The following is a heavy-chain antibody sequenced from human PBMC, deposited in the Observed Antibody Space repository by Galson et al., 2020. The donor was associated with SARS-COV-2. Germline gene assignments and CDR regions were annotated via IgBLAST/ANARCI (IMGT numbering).Heavy chain of an antibody. CDR3: ATGVYCSSTSCYEGYYGMDV. Sequence: SETLSLTCAVYGGSFSGYYWSWIRQPPGKGLEWIGEINHSGSTNYNPSLKSRVTISVDTSKNQFSLKLSSVTAADTAVYYCATGVYCSSTSCYEGYYGMDVWGQGTTVTVS. CDR2: INHSGST. V-gene: IGHV4-34*01. D-gene: IGHD2-2*01. J-gene: IGHJ6*02. CDR1: GGSFSGYY.